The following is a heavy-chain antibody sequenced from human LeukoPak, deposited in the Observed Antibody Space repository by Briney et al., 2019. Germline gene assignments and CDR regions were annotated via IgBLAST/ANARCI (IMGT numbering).Heavy chain of an antibody. D-gene: IGHD5-24*01. CDR3: GRHTRWLPFDY. V-gene: IGHV4-59*08. Sequence: PSEALSLTCTVSGGSISSYYWSWIRQPPGKGLEWIGYIYYSGSTNYNPSLKSRVTISVDTSKNQFSLKLSSVTAADTAFYCCGRHTRWLPFDYWGQGTLVTVSS. CDR2: IYYSGST. J-gene: IGHJ4*02. CDR1: GGSISSYY.